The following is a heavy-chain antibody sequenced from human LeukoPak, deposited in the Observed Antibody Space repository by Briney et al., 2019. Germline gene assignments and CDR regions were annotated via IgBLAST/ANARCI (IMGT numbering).Heavy chain of an antibody. Sequence: GGSLRLSCAASGFTFSSYAMSWVRQAPGQGLECVSAINYSGGSTYYADSVKGRFTISRDSSKNTLYLQMNSLRVDDTDVYYCAKNWNLDNWGQGTLVTVSS. CDR3: AKNWNLDN. CDR1: GFTFSSYA. CDR2: INYSGGST. V-gene: IGHV3-23*01. J-gene: IGHJ4*02. D-gene: IGHD1-1*01.